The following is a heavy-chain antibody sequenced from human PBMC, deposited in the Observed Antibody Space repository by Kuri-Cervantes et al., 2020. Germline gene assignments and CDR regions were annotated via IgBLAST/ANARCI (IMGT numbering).Heavy chain of an antibody. D-gene: IGHD2-15*01. CDR2: ISSSSRTT. CDR3: AKGYSPDY. CDR1: GFTFSSYS. V-gene: IGHV3-48*01. Sequence: GGSLRLSCAASGFTFSSYSMNWVRQAPGKGLEWVSYISSSSRTTYYTDSVKGRFTISRDNAKKSLFLQMSSLRAEDTAVYYCAKGYSPDYWGQGTLVTVSS. J-gene: IGHJ4*02.